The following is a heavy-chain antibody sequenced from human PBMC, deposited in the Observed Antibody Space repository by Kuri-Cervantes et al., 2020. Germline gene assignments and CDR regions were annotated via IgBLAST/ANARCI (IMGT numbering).Heavy chain of an antibody. CDR1: GFTFSSYS. V-gene: IGHV3-48*01. D-gene: IGHD3-22*01. CDR2: ISSSSSTI. CDR3: ARDRSYYDSSGYYYVGWYFDL. J-gene: IGHJ2*01. Sequence: GESLKISCAASGFTFSSYSMNWVRQAPGKGLEWVSYISSSSSTIYYADSVKGRFTISRDNAKNSLYLQMNSLRAEDTAVYYCARDRSYYDSSGYYYVGWYFDLWGRGTLVTVSS.